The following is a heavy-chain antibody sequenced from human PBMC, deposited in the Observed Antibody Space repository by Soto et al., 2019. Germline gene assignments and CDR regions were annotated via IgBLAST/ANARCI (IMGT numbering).Heavy chain of an antibody. Sequence: SETLSLTCTVSGGSISSSSYYWSWIRQPPGKGLEWIGYIYYSGGTNYNPSLKSRVTISVDTSKNQFSLKLSSVTAADTAVYYCARDAAVVGATFDYWGQGTLVTVSS. CDR3: ARDAAVVGATFDY. V-gene: IGHV4-61*01. D-gene: IGHD1-26*01. CDR1: GGSISSSSYY. CDR2: IYYSGGT. J-gene: IGHJ4*02.